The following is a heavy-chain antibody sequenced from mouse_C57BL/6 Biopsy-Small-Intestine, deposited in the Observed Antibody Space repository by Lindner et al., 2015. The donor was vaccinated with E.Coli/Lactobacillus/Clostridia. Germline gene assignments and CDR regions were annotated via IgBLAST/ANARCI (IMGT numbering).Heavy chain of an antibody. CDR1: GYTFTSYG. V-gene: IGHV1-81*01. D-gene: IGHD2-5*01. CDR2: IYPRSGNT. Sequence: VQLQESGAELARPGASVKLSCKASGYTFTSYGISWVKQRTGQGLEWIGEIYPRSGNTYYNEKFKGKATLTADKSSSTAYMELRSLTSEDSAVYFCARDSNYPYYFDYWGQGTTLTVSS. CDR3: ARDSNYPYYFDY. J-gene: IGHJ2*01.